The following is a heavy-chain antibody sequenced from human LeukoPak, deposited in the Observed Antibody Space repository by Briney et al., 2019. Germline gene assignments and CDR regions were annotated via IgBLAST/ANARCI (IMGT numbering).Heavy chain of an antibody. CDR1: GFTFSDNY. J-gene: IGHJ4*02. Sequence: PGGSLRLSCAASGFTFSDNYMSWIRQAPGKGLEWVSYISGSSSYTNYADSVKGRFTISRGNAKNSLFLQMNSLRAEDTAVYYCAARGFTYGFHYWGQGTLVTVSS. D-gene: IGHD5-18*01. V-gene: IGHV3-11*03. CDR2: ISGSSSYT. CDR3: AARGFTYGFHY.